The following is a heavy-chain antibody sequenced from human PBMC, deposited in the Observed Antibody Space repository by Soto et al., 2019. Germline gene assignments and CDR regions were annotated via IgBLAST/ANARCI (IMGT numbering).Heavy chain of an antibody. CDR2: ISGSGGST. Sequence: PGGSLRLSCAASGFTFSSYAMSWVRQAPGKGLERVSAISGSGGSTYYADSVKGRFTISRDNSKNTLYLQMNSLRAEDTAVYYCAKDLLLAGYGDYYGMDVWGQGTTVTVSS. D-gene: IGHD4-17*01. V-gene: IGHV3-23*01. J-gene: IGHJ6*02. CDR1: GFTFSSYA. CDR3: AKDLLLAGYGDYYGMDV.